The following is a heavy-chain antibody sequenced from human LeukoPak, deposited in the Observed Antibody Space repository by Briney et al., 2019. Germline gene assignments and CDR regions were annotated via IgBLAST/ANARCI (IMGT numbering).Heavy chain of an antibody. Sequence: ASVKVSCKASGYIFTSYDINWVRQATGQGLEWMGWMNPNTDHTGYAQKFQGRVSMTTNTSINTAYMELSGLRSEDTAVYFCVRGGPQWQVPRYWGQGTLVTVSS. CDR2: MNPNTDHT. CDR3: VRGGPQWQVPRY. D-gene: IGHD6-19*01. V-gene: IGHV1-8*01. CDR1: GYIFTSYD. J-gene: IGHJ4*02.